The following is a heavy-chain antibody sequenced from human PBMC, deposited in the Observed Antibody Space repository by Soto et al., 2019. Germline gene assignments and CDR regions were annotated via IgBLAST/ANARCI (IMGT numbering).Heavy chain of an antibody. V-gene: IGHV1-69*12. Sequence: QVQLVQSGAEVKKPGSSVKVSCKASGGTFSTYAISWVRQSPGQGLEWMGGIIPIFGAANYAQKFQGRVTIPADGSTSTAYMELSSLTSEDTAVYYCASARGGLVTATDYWGQGTLVTVSS. CDR3: ASARGGLVTATDY. CDR1: GGTFSTYA. D-gene: IGHD2-21*02. CDR2: IIPIFGAA. J-gene: IGHJ4*02.